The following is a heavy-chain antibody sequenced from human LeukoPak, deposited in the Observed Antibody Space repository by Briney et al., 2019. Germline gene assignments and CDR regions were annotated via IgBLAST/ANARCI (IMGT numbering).Heavy chain of an antibody. CDR2: TYYRSKWYN. V-gene: IGHV6-1*01. CDR3: ARDFPSFSRTSRFDY. J-gene: IGHJ4*02. Sequence: SQTLSLTCAISGDSVSSNSATWIWIRQSPSRGLEWLGRTYYRSKWYNDYAVSVKSRITVNPDTSKNQFSLQLNSVTPEDTAVYYCARDFPSFSRTSRFDYWGQGTLVTVSS. CDR1: GDSVSSNSAT. D-gene: IGHD1-7*01.